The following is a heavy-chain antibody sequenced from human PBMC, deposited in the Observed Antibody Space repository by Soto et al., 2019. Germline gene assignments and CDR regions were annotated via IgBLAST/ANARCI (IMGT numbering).Heavy chain of an antibody. Sequence: QVQLVESGGGVVQPGRSLRLSCAASGFTFSSYAMHWVRQAPGKGLEWVAVISYDGSNKYYADSVKGRFTISRDNSKNALYLHMNRLRAEDTAVYYCARSSGWYYFGYWGQGTLVTVSS. V-gene: IGHV3-30-3*01. CDR1: GFTFSSYA. CDR2: ISYDGSNK. D-gene: IGHD6-19*01. J-gene: IGHJ4*02. CDR3: ARSSGWYYFGY.